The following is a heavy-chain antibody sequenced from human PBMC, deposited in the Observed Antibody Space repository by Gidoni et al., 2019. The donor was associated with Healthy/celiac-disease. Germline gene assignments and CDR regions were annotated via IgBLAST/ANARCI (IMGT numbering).Heavy chain of an antibody. CDR3: ARAYSNYLYYYYYYGMDV. V-gene: IGHV1-8*01. D-gene: IGHD4-4*01. Sequence: QVQLVQSGAEVKKPGASVKVSCKASGYTFTSYDINWVRQATGQGLEWMGWMNPNSGNTGYAQKFQGRVTMTRNTSISTAYMELSSLRSEDTAVYYCARAYSNYLYYYYYYGMDVWGQGTTVTVSS. J-gene: IGHJ6*02. CDR1: GYTFTSYD. CDR2: MNPNSGNT.